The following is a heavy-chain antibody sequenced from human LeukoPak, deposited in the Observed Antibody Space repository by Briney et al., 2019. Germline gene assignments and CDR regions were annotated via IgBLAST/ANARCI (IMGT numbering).Heavy chain of an antibody. CDR3: AREPPESYHFDY. Sequence: ASVKVSCKASGYTFSGFYVHWVRQAPGQGLEWMGIIKVSGGRTDYAQKFQGRVPMTRDMSTSTVYMELSNLRSEDTAVYYCAREPPESYHFDYWGQGTLVTVSS. V-gene: IGHV1-46*01. CDR1: GYTFSGFY. J-gene: IGHJ4*02. D-gene: IGHD2-2*01. CDR2: IKVSGGRT.